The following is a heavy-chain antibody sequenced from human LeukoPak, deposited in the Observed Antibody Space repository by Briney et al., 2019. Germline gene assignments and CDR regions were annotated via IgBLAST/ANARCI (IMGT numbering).Heavy chain of an antibody. D-gene: IGHD6-13*01. J-gene: IGHJ3*02. CDR3: ARRGSSWDDAFDI. V-gene: IGHV4-59*08. CDR1: GGSISSYY. Sequence: PSEALSLTCTVSGGSISSYYWSWIRQPPGRGLEWIGYIYYSGSTNYNPSLKSRVTISVDTSKNQFSLTLSSVTAADTAVYYCARRGSSWDDAFDIWGQGTMVTVSS. CDR2: IYYSGST.